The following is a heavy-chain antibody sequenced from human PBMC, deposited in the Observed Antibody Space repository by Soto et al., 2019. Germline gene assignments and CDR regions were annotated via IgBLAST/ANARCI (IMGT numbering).Heavy chain of an antibody. CDR1: GFSLDHYA. CDR3: VKDNVGVYCSSGSCSFDY. J-gene: IGHJ4*02. V-gene: IGHV3-9*01. D-gene: IGHD2-15*01. CDR2: FSWDSGVI. Sequence: EVHLVESGGGLAQPGRSLRLSCVASGFSLDHYAMHWVRQAPGKGLAWVSGFSWDSGVIDYAESVRGRFTISRDNAKNSLYLAMTSLRAEDTALSYCVKDNVGVYCSSGSCSFDYWGQGSLVTVSS.